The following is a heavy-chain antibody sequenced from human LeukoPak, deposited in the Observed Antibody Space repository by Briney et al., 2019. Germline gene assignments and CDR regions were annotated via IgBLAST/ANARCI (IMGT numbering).Heavy chain of an antibody. CDR3: VGSIDILTSIDY. Sequence: ASVKVSCKASGYTFTGYYKHWVRQAPGQGLEWMGRINPNSGGTNYAQKFQGRVTMTRDTSISTAYMELSRLRSDDTAVYYCVGSIDILTSIDYWGQGTLVTVSS. V-gene: IGHV1-2*06. CDR1: GYTFTGYY. D-gene: IGHD3-9*01. CDR2: INPNSGGT. J-gene: IGHJ4*02.